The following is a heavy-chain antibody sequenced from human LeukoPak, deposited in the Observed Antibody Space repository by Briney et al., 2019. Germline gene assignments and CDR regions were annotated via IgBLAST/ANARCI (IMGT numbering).Heavy chain of an antibody. CDR3: ARDLGYCSSTSCYVSGGPADDY. D-gene: IGHD2-2*01. CDR2: ISAYNGNT. V-gene: IGHV1-18*01. Sequence: ASVKVSCKASGYTFTSYGISWVRQAPGQGLEWMGWISAYNGNTNYAQKLQGRVTMTTDTSTSTAYMELRSLRSDDTAVYYCARDLGYCSSTSCYVSGGPADDYWGQGTLVTVSS. CDR1: GYTFTSYG. J-gene: IGHJ4*02.